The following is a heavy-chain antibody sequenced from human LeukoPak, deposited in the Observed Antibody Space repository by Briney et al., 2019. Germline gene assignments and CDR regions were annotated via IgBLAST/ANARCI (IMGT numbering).Heavy chain of an antibody. V-gene: IGHV4-39*07. D-gene: IGHD3-22*01. Sequence: QESGPGLVKPSETLSLTCSVSGGSIGRYFWTWIRQPPGKGLEWIGSIYFSGSTYYNPSLKSRVTISVDTSKNQFSLKLSSVTAADTAVHYCARVDSSAYHSDYWGQGTLVTVSS. CDR1: GGSIGRYF. CDR2: IYFSGST. CDR3: ARVDSSAYHSDY. J-gene: IGHJ4*02.